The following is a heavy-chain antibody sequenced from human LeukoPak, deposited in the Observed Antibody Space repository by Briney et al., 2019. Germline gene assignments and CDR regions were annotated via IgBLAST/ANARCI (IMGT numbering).Heavy chain of an antibody. CDR3: ARGGMVHSYNWFDP. CDR1: GDSINNYY. V-gene: IGHV4-59*08. D-gene: IGHD3-10*01. CDR2: VSYSGTP. Sequence: PSETLSLTCTVSGDSINNYYWSWIRQPPGKGLEWIGYVSYSGTPDYNPSLKSRVTISLDTSRKQFSLQLSSVTAADTAVYYCARGGMVHSYNWFDPWGQGTLVTVSS. J-gene: IGHJ5*02.